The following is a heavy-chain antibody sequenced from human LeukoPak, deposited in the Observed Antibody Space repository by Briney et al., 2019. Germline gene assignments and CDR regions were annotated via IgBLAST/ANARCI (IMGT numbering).Heavy chain of an antibody. J-gene: IGHJ4*02. D-gene: IGHD3-10*01. CDR3: GTYYYGSGSYYSPGYYFDY. Sequence: GGSLRLSCAASGFTFSNYGMHWVRQAPGKGLEWVAVISYDGSDKDYADSVKGRFTISRDNSKNTLYLQMNSLRAEDTSVYYCGTYYYGSGSYYSPGYYFDYWGQGTLVTVSS. V-gene: IGHV3-30*03. CDR1: GFTFSNYG. CDR2: ISYDGSDK.